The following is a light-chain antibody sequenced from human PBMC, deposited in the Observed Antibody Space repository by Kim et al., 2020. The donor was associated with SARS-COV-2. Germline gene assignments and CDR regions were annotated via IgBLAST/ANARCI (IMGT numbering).Light chain of an antibody. V-gene: IGKV1-33*01. CDR1: IGTY. CDR3: QHFYDFPRT. CDR2: DAS. Sequence: IGTYLNWYQHKPGTAPNILIYDASKLETGVPSRFSGSGSGTEFTFTITSLQPEDIATYYCQHFYDFPRTFGQGTKVDIK. J-gene: IGKJ1*01.